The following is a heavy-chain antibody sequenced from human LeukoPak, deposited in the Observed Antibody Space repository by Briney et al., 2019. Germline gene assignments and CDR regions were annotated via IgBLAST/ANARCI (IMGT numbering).Heavy chain of an antibody. V-gene: IGHV3-7*01. D-gene: IGHD1-1*01. CDR1: GFTFRSYW. CDR3: AKQLERPTYYFDY. J-gene: IGHJ4*02. CDR2: INQDVSQI. Sequence: GGSLRLSCAASGFTFRSYWMSWVRQAPGKGLEWVATINQDVSQIKYVDSVKGRFTISRDNAKNSLYLQMNSLRAEDTAVYYCAKQLERPTYYFDYWGQGTLVTVSS.